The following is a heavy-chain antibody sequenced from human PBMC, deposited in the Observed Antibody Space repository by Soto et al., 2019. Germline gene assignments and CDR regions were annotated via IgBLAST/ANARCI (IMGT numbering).Heavy chain of an antibody. CDR3: ARGSAMMVAVERDAPDKDYLDY. J-gene: IGHJ4*02. D-gene: IGHD3-22*01. CDR1: VGSFSGYY. Sequence: PSETLSLTCAVYVGSFSGYYWSWLRQPPGKGLEWIGEIHHSGSTNYNPSLKSRVTISVDTSKNQFSLKLSSVTAADTAVYYCARGSAMMVAVERDAPDKDYLDYWGQGTLVTVSS. V-gene: IGHV4-34*01. CDR2: IHHSGST.